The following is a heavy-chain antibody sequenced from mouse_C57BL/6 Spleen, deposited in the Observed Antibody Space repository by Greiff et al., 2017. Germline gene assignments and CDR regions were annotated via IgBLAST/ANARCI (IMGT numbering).Heavy chain of an antibody. CDR3: ARRGYYGNYETDMDY. J-gene: IGHJ4*01. V-gene: IGHV5-17*01. D-gene: IGHD2-1*01. CDR2: ISSGSSTI. CDR1: GFTFSDYG. Sequence: EVMLVESGGGLVKPGGSLKLSCAASGFTFSDYGMHWVRQAPEKGLEWVAYISSGSSTIYYADTVKGRFTISRDNAKNTLFLQMTSLRSEATAMYYCARRGYYGNYETDMDYWGQGTSVTVSS.